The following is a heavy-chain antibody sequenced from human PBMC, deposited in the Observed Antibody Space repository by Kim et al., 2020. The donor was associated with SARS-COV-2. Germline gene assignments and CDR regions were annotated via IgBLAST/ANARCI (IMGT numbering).Heavy chain of an antibody. Sequence: ASVKVSCKASGYTFTGYYMHWVRQAPGQGLEWMGWINPNSGGTNYAQKFQGWVTMTRDTSISTAYMELSRLRSDDTAVYYCARGVAAAGTTYYYYGMDVWGQGTTVTVSS. V-gene: IGHV1-2*04. D-gene: IGHD6-13*01. CDR1: GYTFTGYY. CDR3: ARGVAAAGTTYYYYGMDV. CDR2: INPNSGGT. J-gene: IGHJ6*02.